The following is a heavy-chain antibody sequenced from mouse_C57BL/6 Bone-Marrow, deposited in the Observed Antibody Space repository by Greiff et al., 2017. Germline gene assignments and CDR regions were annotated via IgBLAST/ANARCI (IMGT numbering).Heavy chain of an antibody. CDR2: IYPRSGNT. J-gene: IGHJ4*01. CDR3: ARRDYYGGYAMDD. Sequence: VQLQQSGAELARPGASVKLSCKASGYTFTSYGISWVKQRTGQGLEWIGEIYPRSGNTYYNEKFKGKATLTADKSSSTAYMELRSLTSEDSAVYFCARRDYYGGYAMDDWGQGTSGTVSS. CDR1: GYTFTSYG. D-gene: IGHD1-1*01. V-gene: IGHV1-81*01.